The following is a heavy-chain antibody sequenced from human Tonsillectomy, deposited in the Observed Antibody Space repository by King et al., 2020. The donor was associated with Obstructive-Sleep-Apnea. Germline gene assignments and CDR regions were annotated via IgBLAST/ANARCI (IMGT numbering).Heavy chain of an antibody. CDR1: GFTFSSYA. CDR2: ISGSGGST. J-gene: IGHJ4*02. CDR3: AKVDGFMGNGYRYFDY. Sequence: VQLVESGGGLVQPGGSLRLSCAASGFTFSSYAMSWVRQAPGKGLEWVSAISGSGGSTYYADSVKGRFTISRDNSKNTLYLQMNSLRAEDTAVYYCAKVDGFMGNGYRYFDYWGQGTLVTVSS. V-gene: IGHV3-23*04. D-gene: IGHD6-25*01.